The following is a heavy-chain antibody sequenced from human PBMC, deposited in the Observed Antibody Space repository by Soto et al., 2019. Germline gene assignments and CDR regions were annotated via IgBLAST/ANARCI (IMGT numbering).Heavy chain of an antibody. V-gene: IGHV4-59*01. CDR2: IYYSGST. CDR3: ASYHDYGDERGGWFDP. D-gene: IGHD4-17*01. J-gene: IGHJ5*02. CDR1: GGSISSYY. Sequence: SETLSLTCTVSGGSISSYYWSWIRQPPGKGLEWIGYIYYSGSTNYNPSLKSRVTISVDTSKNQFSLKLSSVTAADTAVYYCASYHDYGDERGGWFDPWGQGTLVTVSS.